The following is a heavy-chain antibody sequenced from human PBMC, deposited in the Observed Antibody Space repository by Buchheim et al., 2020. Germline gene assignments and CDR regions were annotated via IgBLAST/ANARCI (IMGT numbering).Heavy chain of an antibody. CDR2: IWFDGSTR. CDR1: GFTFSSHG. CDR3: ARDISYYADDY. Sequence: QVQLVESGGGVVQPGGSLRLSCATSGFTFSSHGMHWVRQAPGKGLEWVAIIWFDGSTRDYADSVKGRFTISRDDPKSTLYFQMNSLRAEDTAVYYCARDISYYADDYWGQGTL. J-gene: IGHJ4*02. D-gene: IGHD3-10*01. V-gene: IGHV3-33*01.